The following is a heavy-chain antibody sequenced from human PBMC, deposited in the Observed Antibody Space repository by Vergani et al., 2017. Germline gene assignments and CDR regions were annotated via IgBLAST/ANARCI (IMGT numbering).Heavy chain of an antibody. CDR2: INHSGST. J-gene: IGHJ5*02. V-gene: IGHV4-34*01. D-gene: IGHD3-10*01. CDR1: GGSFSGYY. Sequence: QVQLQQWGAGLLKPSETLSLTCAVYGGSFSGYYWSWIRQPPGKGLEWIGEINHSGSTNYNPSLKSRVTISVDTSKNQFSLKLSSVTAADTAVYYCARDLGYGSGCYSDWFDPWGQGTLVTVSS. CDR3: ARDLGYGSGCYSDWFDP.